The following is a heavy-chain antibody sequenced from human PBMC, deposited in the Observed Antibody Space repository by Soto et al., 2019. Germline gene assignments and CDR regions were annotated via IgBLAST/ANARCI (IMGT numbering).Heavy chain of an antibody. J-gene: IGHJ4*02. CDR1: GYTLTELS. D-gene: IGHD1-26*01. V-gene: IGHV1-24*01. CDR3: ARGIGSVGATHYFDY. CDR2: FDPEDGET. Sequence: GASVKVSCKVSGYTLTELSMHWVRQAPGKGLEWMGGFDPEDGETIYAQKFQGRVTMTEDTSIGTAYMELSSLKFDDTAVYYCARGIGSVGATHYFDYWGQGTLVTVSS.